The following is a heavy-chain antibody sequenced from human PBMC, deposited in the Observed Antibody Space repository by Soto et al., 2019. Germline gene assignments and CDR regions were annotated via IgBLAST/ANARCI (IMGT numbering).Heavy chain of an antibody. Sequence: EVQVLDSGGGLVQPGGSQRLSCEASGFTFSNYAMSWVRQASGKGLEWVSTISATGSTLYADSVKGRFTISRDNSKNTVYLQMNFLRAEDTAVYYCAKVSNKWAVAQRGYFDYWGQGTLVTVSS. D-gene: IGHD6-19*01. V-gene: IGHV3-23*01. CDR2: ISATGST. J-gene: IGHJ4*02. CDR1: GFTFSNYA. CDR3: AKVSNKWAVAQRGYFDY.